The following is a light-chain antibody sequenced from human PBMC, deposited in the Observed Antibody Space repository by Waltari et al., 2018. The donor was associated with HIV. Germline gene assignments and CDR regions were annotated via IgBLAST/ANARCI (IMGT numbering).Light chain of an antibody. V-gene: IGKV3-20*01. Sequence: IVLTQSPGTLSLSPGERATLSCRASQSVSSSYLAWDQQKPGQAPRLLIYGASSRATGIPDRFSGSGSGTDFTLTISRLEPEDFAVYYCQQYGSSPGRTFGQGTKVEIK. CDR3: QQYGSSPGRT. J-gene: IGKJ1*01. CDR1: QSVSSSY. CDR2: GAS.